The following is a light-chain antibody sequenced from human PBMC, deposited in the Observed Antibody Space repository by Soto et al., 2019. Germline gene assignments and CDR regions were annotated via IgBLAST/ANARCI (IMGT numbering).Light chain of an antibody. CDR3: QQYGSLSWA. CDR2: RAS. V-gene: IGKV3-20*01. CDR1: QSVSSDY. Sequence: EIVLTQSPGTLSLSPGDRATLSCRASQSVSSDYVAWYQQKPGQTPNVLIYRASIRATGIPDRFSGSGSGTDFTLTISRLEPEDFAVYYCQQYGSLSWAFGQGTKVDIK. J-gene: IGKJ1*01.